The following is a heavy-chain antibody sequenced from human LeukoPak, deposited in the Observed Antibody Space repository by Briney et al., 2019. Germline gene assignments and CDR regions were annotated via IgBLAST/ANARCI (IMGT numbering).Heavy chain of an antibody. Sequence: PGGSLRLSCAASGFTFSDYYMSWIRQAPGKGLEWVSYISSSGSTIYYADSVKGRFTISRDNAKNSLYLQMNSLRAEDTAVYYCARGSVTGRQRAPPKEWFDPWGQGTLVTVSS. CDR1: GFTFSDYY. V-gene: IGHV3-11*04. CDR2: ISSSGSTI. CDR3: ARGSVTGRQRAPPKEWFDP. J-gene: IGHJ5*02. D-gene: IGHD6-6*01.